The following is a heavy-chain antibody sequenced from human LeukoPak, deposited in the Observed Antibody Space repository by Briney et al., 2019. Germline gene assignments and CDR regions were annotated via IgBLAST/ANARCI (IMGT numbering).Heavy chain of an antibody. CDR2: IIPIFGTA. V-gene: IGHV1-69*13. CDR3: ARVGPNYCSSTSCRFDY. Sequence: SVKVSCKASGGTFSSYAISWVRQAPGQGLEWMGGIIPIFGTANYAQKFQGRVTITADESTSTAYMELRSLRSDDTAVYYCARVGPNYCSSTSCRFDYWGQGTLVTVSS. J-gene: IGHJ4*02. CDR1: GGTFSSYA. D-gene: IGHD2-2*01.